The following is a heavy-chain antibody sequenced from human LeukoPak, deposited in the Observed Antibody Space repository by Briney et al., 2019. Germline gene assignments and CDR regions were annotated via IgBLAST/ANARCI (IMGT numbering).Heavy chain of an antibody. Sequence: PGGSLRLSCAASGFTFSSYGMHWVRQAPGKGLEWVAFIRYDGSNKYYADSVKGRFTISRDNAKNSVDLQMSSLRVEDTAVYYCANNLVSAAGDHWGQGTLVSVSS. CDR1: GFTFSSYG. CDR2: IRYDGSNK. J-gene: IGHJ4*02. CDR3: ANNLVSAAGDH. D-gene: IGHD6-25*01. V-gene: IGHV3-30*02.